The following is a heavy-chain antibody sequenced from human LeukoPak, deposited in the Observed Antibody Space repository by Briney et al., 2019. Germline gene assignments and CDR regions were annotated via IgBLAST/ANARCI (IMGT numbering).Heavy chain of an antibody. CDR1: GGSISSGSYY. Sequence: PSQTLSLTCTVSGGSISSGSYYWSWIRQPAGKGPEWIGRIYTSGSTNYNPSLKSRVTISVDTSKNQFSLKLSSVTAADTAVYYCARDLRYCSGGSCYSRWFDPWGQGTLVTVSS. CDR3: ARDLRYCSGGSCYSRWFDP. J-gene: IGHJ5*02. V-gene: IGHV4-61*02. D-gene: IGHD2-15*01. CDR2: IYTSGST.